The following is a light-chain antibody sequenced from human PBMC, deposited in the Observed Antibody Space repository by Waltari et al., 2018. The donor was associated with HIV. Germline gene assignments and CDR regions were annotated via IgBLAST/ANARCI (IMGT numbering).Light chain of an antibody. CDR3: QVWDESNEQVV. J-gene: IGLJ2*01. V-gene: IGLV3-21*02. CDR2: DDS. CDR1: NIAGRK. Sequence: YVLTQPPSVSVAPGQTARITCGGDNIAGRKVHWYQRRPGQAPAFGVFDDSDRPSGIPERFSGSISGNTATLIISRVEDGDEADYYCQVWDESNEQVVFGGGTRLTVL.